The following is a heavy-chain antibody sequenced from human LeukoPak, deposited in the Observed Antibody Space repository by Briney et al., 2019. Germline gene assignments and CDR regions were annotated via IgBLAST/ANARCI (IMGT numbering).Heavy chain of an antibody. V-gene: IGHV4-30-2*01. CDR1: GGSISSGGYY. CDR3: ARDSLGPPDY. J-gene: IGHJ4*02. CDR2: IYHSGST. D-gene: IGHD3-16*01. Sequence: SETLSLTCTVSGGSISSGGYYWSWIRQPPGKGLEWIGYIYHSGSTYYNPSLKSRVTISVDRSKNQFSLKLSSVTAADTAVYYCARDSLGPPDYWGQGTLVTVSS.